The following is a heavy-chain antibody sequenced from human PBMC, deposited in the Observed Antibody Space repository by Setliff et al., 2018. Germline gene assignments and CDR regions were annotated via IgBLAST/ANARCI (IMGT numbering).Heavy chain of an antibody. CDR2: ISPHSGNV. V-gene: IGHV1-18*01. D-gene: IGHD2-8*01. CDR1: GYTFTNYG. Sequence: VASVKVSCKTSGYTFTNYGVNWVRQAPGQGLEWLGWISPHSGNVYSAQKVQGRVTLTTDTSTKTAYMELNNLQSDDTAVYFCSRLVRYCTKSTCQTLSGAEVWGQGTLVTVSS. J-gene: IGHJ4*02. CDR3: SRLVRYCTKSTCQTLSGAEV.